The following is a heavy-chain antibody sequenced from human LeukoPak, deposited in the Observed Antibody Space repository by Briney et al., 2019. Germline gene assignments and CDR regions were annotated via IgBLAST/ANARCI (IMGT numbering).Heavy chain of an antibody. V-gene: IGHV1-69*04. CDR2: IIPIFGIA. CDR3: ARAAVDTAMVTPPLNWFDP. Sequence: SVKVSFTASGGTFSSYAISWVRQAPGQGLEWMGRIIPIFGIANYAQKFQGRVTITADKSTSTAYMELSSLRSEDTAVYYCARAAVDTAMVTPPLNWFDPWGQGTLVTVSS. CDR1: GGTFSSYA. D-gene: IGHD5-18*01. J-gene: IGHJ5*02.